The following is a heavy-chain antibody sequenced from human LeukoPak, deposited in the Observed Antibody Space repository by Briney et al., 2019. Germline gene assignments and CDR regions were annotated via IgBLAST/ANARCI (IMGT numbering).Heavy chain of an antibody. V-gene: IGHV4-4*09. CDR3: ARLRGDRTAMLDY. J-gene: IGHJ4*02. D-gene: IGHD5-18*01. CDR2: FSTSAGT. Sequence: SDTLSLTCTVSGDSISSSYGSWIRQPRGKGLESIGFFSTSAGTDYNPSLTSRVTISIDTSKNHFSLTLSSVTAADTAVYYCARLRGDRTAMLDYWGQGNLVTASS. CDR1: GDSISSSY.